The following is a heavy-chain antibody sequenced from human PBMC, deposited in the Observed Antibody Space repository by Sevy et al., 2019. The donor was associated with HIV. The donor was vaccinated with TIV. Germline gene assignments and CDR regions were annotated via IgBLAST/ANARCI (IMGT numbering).Heavy chain of an antibody. CDR2: ISAYNGNT. J-gene: IGHJ6*03. D-gene: IGHD5-12*01. CDR3: ARESVVATIGAYYYYYYMDV. Sequence: ASLKVSCKASGYTFTSYGISWVRQAPGQGLEWMGWISAYNGNTNYAQKLQGRVTMTTDTSTSTAYMELRSLRSDDTAVYYCARESVVATIGAYYYYYYMDVWGKGTTVTVSS. V-gene: IGHV1-18*04. CDR1: GYTFTSYG.